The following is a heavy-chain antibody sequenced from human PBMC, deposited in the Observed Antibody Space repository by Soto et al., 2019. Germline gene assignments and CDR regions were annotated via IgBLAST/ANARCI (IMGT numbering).Heavy chain of an antibody. Sequence: ASVKVSCKASGYTFTSYGISWVRQAPGQGLEWMGWTSAYNGNTNYAQKLQGRVTMTSDTSTSTAYLQLRSLRSDDTAVYYCATKCFGDHYDFDYWGQGTLVTVSS. V-gene: IGHV1-18*04. CDR2: TSAYNGNT. CDR1: GYTFTSYG. CDR3: ATKCFGDHYDFDY. J-gene: IGHJ4*02. D-gene: IGHD3-10*01.